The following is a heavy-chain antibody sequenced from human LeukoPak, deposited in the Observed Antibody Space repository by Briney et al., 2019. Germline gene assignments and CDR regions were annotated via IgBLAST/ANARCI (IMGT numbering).Heavy chain of an antibody. CDR3: ARGHYDFWSGYYSPGDAFDI. J-gene: IGHJ3*02. CDR1: GFTFSSYA. Sequence: GGSLRLSCAASGFTFSSYAMHWVRQAPGKGLEWVAVISYDGSNKYYADSVKGRFTISRDNSKNTLYLQMNSLRAEDTGVYYCARGHYDFWSGYYSPGDAFDIWGQGTMVTVSS. V-gene: IGHV3-30*04. D-gene: IGHD3-3*01. CDR2: ISYDGSNK.